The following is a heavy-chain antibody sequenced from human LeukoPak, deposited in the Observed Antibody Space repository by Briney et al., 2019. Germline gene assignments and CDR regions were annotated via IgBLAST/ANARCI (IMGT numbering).Heavy chain of an antibody. J-gene: IGHJ6*03. CDR2: IHGSGGTT. V-gene: IGHV3-23*01. D-gene: IGHD3-22*01. CDR1: GFTFSAFG. Sequence: PGGSLRLSCAASGFTFSAFGLSWVRQAPGKGLEWVSSIHGSGGTTYYADSVKGRFTVSRDSSKNTLYLQMKSLRAEDTAVYYCAKDYDSSGYDYYYYMDVWGKGTTVTISS. CDR3: AKDYDSSGYDYYYYMDV.